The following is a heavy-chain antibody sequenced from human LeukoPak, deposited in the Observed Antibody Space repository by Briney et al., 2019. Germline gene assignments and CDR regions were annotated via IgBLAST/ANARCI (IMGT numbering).Heavy chain of an antibody. V-gene: IGHV3-66*01. CDR3: ARADKDYGDYGAV. D-gene: IGHD4-17*01. J-gene: IGHJ4*02. CDR1: GFTVSSNY. Sequence: GGSLRLSCAASGFTVSSNYMSWVRQAPGKGLEWVSVIYSGGSTYYADSVKGRFTISRDNSKNTLYLQMNSLRAEDTAVYYCARADKDYGDYGAVWGQGTLVTVSS. CDR2: IYSGGST.